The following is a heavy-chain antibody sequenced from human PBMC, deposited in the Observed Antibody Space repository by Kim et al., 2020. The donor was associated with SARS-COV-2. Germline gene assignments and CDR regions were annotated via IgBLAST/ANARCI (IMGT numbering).Heavy chain of an antibody. CDR3: AKGMAILTGFDY. D-gene: IGHD3-9*01. CDR1: GFTFSSYA. J-gene: IGHJ4*02. CDR2: ISGSGGST. V-gene: IGHV3-23*01. Sequence: GGSLRLSCAASGFTFSSYAMSWVRQAPGKGLEWVSAISGSGGSTYYADSVKGRFTISRDDSKNTLYLQMNSLRAEDTAVYYCAKGMAILTGFDYWGQGTLVTVSS.